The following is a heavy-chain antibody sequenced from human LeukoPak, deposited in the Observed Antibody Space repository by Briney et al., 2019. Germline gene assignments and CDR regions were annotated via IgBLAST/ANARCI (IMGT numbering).Heavy chain of an antibody. V-gene: IGHV3-30*04. CDR2: ISYDGSNK. CDR1: GFTFSSYA. Sequence: GRSLRLSCAASGFTFSSYAMHWVRQAPGKGLEWVAVISYDGSNKYYADSVNGRFTISRDNSKNTLYLQMNSLRAEDTAVYYCARDFPDYYDSSGYPTPLGYWGQGTLVTVSS. D-gene: IGHD3-22*01. J-gene: IGHJ4*02. CDR3: ARDFPDYYDSSGYPTPLGY.